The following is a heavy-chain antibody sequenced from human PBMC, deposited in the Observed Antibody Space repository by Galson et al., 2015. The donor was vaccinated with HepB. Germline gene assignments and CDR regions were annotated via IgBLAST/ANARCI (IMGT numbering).Heavy chain of an antibody. D-gene: IGHD6-13*01. CDR2: IFYSGTT. CDR1: GGSISSSSYY. V-gene: IGHV4-39*01. J-gene: IGHJ5*02. CDR3: AGHAISSSWYFDWFDP. Sequence: SETLSLTCTVSGGSISSSSYYWGWIRQPPGTGLEWIGSIFYSGTTHYNPSLKSRVTISVDTSSNQFSLKLSSVTAADTAVYYCAGHAISSSWYFDWFDPWGQGTLVTVSS.